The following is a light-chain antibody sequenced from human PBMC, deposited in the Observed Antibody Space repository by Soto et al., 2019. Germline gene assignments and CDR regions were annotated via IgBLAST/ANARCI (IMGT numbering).Light chain of an antibody. CDR3: CSYAGSGTYV. V-gene: IGLV2-23*01. J-gene: IGLJ1*01. CDR1: SSDVGSYNL. CDR2: EGT. Sequence: QSALTQPASVSGSPGQSITISCTGTSSDVGSYNLFSWYQQHPGKAPKLVIYEGTKRPSGVSNRFSGSKSDNTASLTISGLQADDEADYFCCSYAGSGTYVFGTGTKLTVL.